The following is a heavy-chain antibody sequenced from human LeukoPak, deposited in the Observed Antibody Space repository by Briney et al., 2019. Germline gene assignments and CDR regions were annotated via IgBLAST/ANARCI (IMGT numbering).Heavy chain of an antibody. J-gene: IGHJ4*02. V-gene: IGHV3-74*01. CDR1: GFTFSSYW. Sequence: PGGSLRLSCAASGFTFSSYWMHWVRQAPGKGLVWVSRINSDGSSTTYADSVKGRFTISRDNAKNTLYLQMNSLRAEDTAVYYCAREGVGATFDYWGQGTLVTVSS. D-gene: IGHD1-26*01. CDR3: AREGVGATFDY. CDR2: INSDGSST.